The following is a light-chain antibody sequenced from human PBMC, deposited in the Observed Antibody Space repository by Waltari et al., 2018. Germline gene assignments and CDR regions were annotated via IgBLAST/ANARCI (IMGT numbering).Light chain of an antibody. CDR2: DVS. Sequence: QSALTQPASVSGSPGQSIPISCTGTSSDVGGYNYFSWYQQHPGKPPKLMIYDVSNRPSGVSNRFSGSKSGNTASLTISGLQAEDEADYYCSSYTSSSTSYVFGTGTKVTVL. V-gene: IGLV2-14*01. J-gene: IGLJ1*01. CDR3: SSYTSSSTSYV. CDR1: SSDVGGYNY.